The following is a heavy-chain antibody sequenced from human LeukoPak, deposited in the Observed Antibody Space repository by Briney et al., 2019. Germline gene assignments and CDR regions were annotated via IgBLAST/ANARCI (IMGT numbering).Heavy chain of an antibody. CDR1: GFTFSSYA. V-gene: IGHV3-23*01. CDR2: ICGSGGST. J-gene: IGHJ6*03. CDR3: AKLGGDHKYYYYYMDV. D-gene: IGHD2-21*02. Sequence: GGSLRLSCAASGFTFSSYAMSWVRQAPGKGLEWVSPICGSGGSTYYADSVKGRFTISRDNSKNTLYLQMNSLRAEDTAVYYCAKLGGDHKYYYYYMDVWGKGTTVTVSS.